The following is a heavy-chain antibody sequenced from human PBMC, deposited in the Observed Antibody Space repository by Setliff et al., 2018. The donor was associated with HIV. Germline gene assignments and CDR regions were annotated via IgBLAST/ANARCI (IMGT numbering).Heavy chain of an antibody. CDR2: ISPNFGHT. Sequence: ASVKVSCRASGYTFTTYGISWVRQAPGHGLEWMGWISPNFGHTNYAQNFLGRVTMTIDTSTSRAYMELRSLRSDDTAMYFCARLGSGWSDSYYYAMDIWGQGTTVTVSS. CDR3: ARLGSGWSDSYYYAMDI. D-gene: IGHD6-19*01. V-gene: IGHV1-18*01. J-gene: IGHJ6*02. CDR1: GYTFTTYG.